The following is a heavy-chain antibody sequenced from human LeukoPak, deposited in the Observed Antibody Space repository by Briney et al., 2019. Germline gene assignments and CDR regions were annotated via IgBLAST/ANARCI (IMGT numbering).Heavy chain of an antibody. V-gene: IGHV4-34*01. CDR3: ARGLGVRLLPWFDP. J-gene: IGHJ5*02. CDR1: GGLFSGSY. Sequence: SETLSLTCAVSGGLFSGSYWSLIRQPPGKGLEWIGEVDHSANTYYNPSLQSRVTMSVDTSKNHFSLKLSSVTAADTAVYYCARGLGVRLLPWFDPWGQGTLVTVSS. CDR2: VDHSANT. D-gene: IGHD3-22*01.